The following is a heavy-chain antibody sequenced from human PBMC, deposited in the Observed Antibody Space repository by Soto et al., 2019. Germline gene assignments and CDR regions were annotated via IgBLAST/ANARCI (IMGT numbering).Heavy chain of an antibody. Sequence: VQLLQSGGGLVQPGGSLRLSCEASGFIFATTAMGWVRQAPGKGLEWVSTISGSGVRTYYADSVKGRFTISRVNSKNTPFLQMSSLLADDPAVYFCAEVIGSAYDYGCGGLRFDHWGQGALVTVST. CDR2: ISGSGVRT. CDR1: GFIFATTA. V-gene: IGHV3-23*01. D-gene: IGHD3-16*01. J-gene: IGHJ4*02. CDR3: AEVIGSAYDYGCGGLRFDH.